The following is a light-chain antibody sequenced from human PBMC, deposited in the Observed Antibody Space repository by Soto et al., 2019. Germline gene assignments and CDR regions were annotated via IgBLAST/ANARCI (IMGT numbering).Light chain of an antibody. CDR1: QSISSY. V-gene: IGKV1-39*01. Sequence: IQMTHSPSTLSVSLGDRVTITFRAVQSISSYLNWYQQKPVKAPKLLIYAASSLQSGVPSRSSGSGSGTDFTLTISSLQPEDFATYYCQQSYSTPLTFGGGTKVDIK. J-gene: IGKJ4*01. CDR3: QQSYSTPLT. CDR2: AAS.